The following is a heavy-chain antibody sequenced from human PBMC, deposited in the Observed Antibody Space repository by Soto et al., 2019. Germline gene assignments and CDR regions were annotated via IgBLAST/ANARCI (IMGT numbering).Heavy chain of an antibody. CDR3: YCSSTSCYDCYYYGMDV. CDR2: ISYDGSNK. D-gene: IGHD2-2*01. V-gene: IGHV3-30*03. Sequence: SLRLSCAASGFTFSSYGMHWVRQAPGKGLEWVAVISYDGSNKYYADSVKGRFTISRDNSKNTLYLQMNSLRAEDTAVYYCYCSSTSCYDCYYYGMDVWGQGTTVTVSS. CDR1: GFTFSSYG. J-gene: IGHJ6*02.